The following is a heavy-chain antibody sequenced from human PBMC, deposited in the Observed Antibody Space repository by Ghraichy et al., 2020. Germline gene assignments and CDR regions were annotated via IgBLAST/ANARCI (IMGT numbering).Heavy chain of an antibody. J-gene: IGHJ4*02. CDR2: ISTYNGNT. V-gene: IGHV1-18*04. CDR1: NHTFPNYI. Sequence: ASVKVSCRASNHTFPNYIINWERRAPGQGPEWMGWISTYNGNTNYAQKFQGRVTMTTDTSTSTAYMELWSLRSDDTASYYCARDWQQQLGPWGQGTLVTVSS. CDR3: ARDWQQQLGP. D-gene: IGHD6-13*01.